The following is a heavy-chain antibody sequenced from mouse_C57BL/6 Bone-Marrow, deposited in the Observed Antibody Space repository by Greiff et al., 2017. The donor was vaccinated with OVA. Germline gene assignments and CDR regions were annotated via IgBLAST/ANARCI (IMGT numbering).Heavy chain of an antibody. Sequence: EVQLQQSGTVLARPGASVKMSCKTSGYTFTSYWMHWVKQRPGQGLEWIGAIYPGNSDTSYNQKFKGKAKLTAVTSASIAYMELSSLTNEDSAVYYCYDGYYGYWGQGTTLTVSS. V-gene: IGHV1-5*01. D-gene: IGHD2-3*01. CDR1: GYTFTSYW. J-gene: IGHJ2*01. CDR2: IYPGNSDT. CDR3: YDGYYGY.